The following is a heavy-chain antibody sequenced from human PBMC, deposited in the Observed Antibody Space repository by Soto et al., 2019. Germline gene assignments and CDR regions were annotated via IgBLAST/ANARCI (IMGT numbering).Heavy chain of an antibody. CDR3: ARDGPAYIWGSYRAHE. D-gene: IGHD3-16*01. Sequence: PGGSLSLSCAASGFTVSSNYMSWVRQAPGKGLEWVSVIYSGGSTYYADSVKGRFTISRDNSKNTLYLQMNSLRAEDTAVYYCARDGPAYIWGSYRAHEWGQGTLVTVSS. CDR1: GFTVSSNY. CDR2: IYSGGST. V-gene: IGHV3-66*01. J-gene: IGHJ4*02.